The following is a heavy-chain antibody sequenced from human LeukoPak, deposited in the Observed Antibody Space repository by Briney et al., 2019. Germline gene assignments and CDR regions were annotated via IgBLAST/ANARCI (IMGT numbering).Heavy chain of an antibody. J-gene: IGHJ3*02. CDR3: ARDLVSSGYDSYAFDI. Sequence: SVKVSCKASGGTFSSYAISWVRQAPGQGLEWMGGIIPIFGTANYAQKFQGRVTITTDESTSTAYMELSSLRAEDTAVYYCARDLVSSGYDSYAFDIWGQGTMVTVSS. CDR1: GGTFSSYA. D-gene: IGHD5-12*01. V-gene: IGHV1-69*05. CDR2: IIPIFGTA.